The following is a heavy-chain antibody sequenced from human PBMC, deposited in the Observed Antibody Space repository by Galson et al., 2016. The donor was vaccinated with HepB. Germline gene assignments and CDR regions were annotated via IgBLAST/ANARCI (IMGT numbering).Heavy chain of an antibody. J-gene: IGHJ4*02. Sequence: SLRLSCAASGFTFSSFDMSWVRQAPGKGLEWVSAISGNGDTTYYADSVKGRFTISRDNSKNTLFPQMNSLRAEDTAVYYCAKDLGSGTTPSPDYWGQGTLVTVSS. CDR2: ISGNGDTT. D-gene: IGHD1-7*01. V-gene: IGHV3-23*01. CDR3: AKDLGSGTTPSPDY. CDR1: GFTFSSFD.